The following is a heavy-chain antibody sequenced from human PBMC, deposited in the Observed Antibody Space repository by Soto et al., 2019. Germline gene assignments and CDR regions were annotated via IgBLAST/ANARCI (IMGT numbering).Heavy chain of an antibody. V-gene: IGHV4-31*03. D-gene: IGHD3-3*01. CDR2: IFYSDSF. CDR1: GGSISSGGSY. Sequence: ASETLSLTCTVSGGSISSGGSYWSWIRQRPGKGLEWIGYIFYSDSFYYTPSLKGRVVILADTSKNQFTLKLSSVTDAETAVYYCARAPETLPIFGVVRPYCFDFWGQGTLVTVSS. J-gene: IGHJ4*02. CDR3: ARAPETLPIFGVVRPYCFDF.